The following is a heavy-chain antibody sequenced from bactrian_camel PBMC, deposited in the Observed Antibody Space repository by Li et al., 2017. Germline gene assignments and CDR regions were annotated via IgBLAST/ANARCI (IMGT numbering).Heavy chain of an antibody. V-gene: IGHV3S55*01. CDR2: ISSDGRT. Sequence: HVQLVESGGGSVQTGETLRLSRLGVGVTFEGADMIWYRQPPGKRCELVASISSDGRTYYTDSVKGRFTISRDNAKNTLYLRMNSLKTEDTAVYYCAADLFVVHGYFPYWGQGTQVTVS. CDR1: GVTFEGAD. D-gene: IGHD6*01. J-gene: IGHJ4*01. CDR3: AADLFVVHGYFPY.